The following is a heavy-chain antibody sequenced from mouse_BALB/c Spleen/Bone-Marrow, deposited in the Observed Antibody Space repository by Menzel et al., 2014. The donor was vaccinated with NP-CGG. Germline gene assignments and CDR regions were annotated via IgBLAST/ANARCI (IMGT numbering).Heavy chain of an antibody. V-gene: IGHV5-17*02. CDR3: ARSLYYRYDFFDY. CDR2: ISSGSSTI. D-gene: IGHD2-14*01. J-gene: IGHJ2*01. Sequence: EVKLMESGGGLVQPGGSRKLSCAASGFTLSSFGMHWVRQAPEKGLEWVAYISSGSSTIYYADTVKGRFTISRDNPKNTLFLQMTSLRSEDTAMYYCARSLYYRYDFFDYWGQGTTLTVSS. CDR1: GFTLSSFG.